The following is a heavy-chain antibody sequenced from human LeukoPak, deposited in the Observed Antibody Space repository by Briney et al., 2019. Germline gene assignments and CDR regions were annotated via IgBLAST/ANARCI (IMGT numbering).Heavy chain of an antibody. CDR2: TNGHGNII. V-gene: IGHV3-74*03. CDR1: GFTFSDYW. D-gene: IGHD3-22*01. J-gene: IGHJ4*02. Sequence: GGSLRLSCTASGFTFSDYWMSWVRQVPGKGLMWVSRTNGHGNIITYEQSVKGRFTISRDNAKSTLHLQMNSLRDDDTAVYYCTRGTSQYYDGSGYYAYFDNWGQGTVVTVSS. CDR3: TRGTSQYYDGSGYYAYFDN.